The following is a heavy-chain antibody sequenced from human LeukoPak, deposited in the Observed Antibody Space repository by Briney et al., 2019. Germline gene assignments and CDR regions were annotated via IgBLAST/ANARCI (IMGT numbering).Heavy chain of an antibody. V-gene: IGHV3-53*01. CDR3: AKDDRSYYWANFDH. CDR2: IYSGGST. D-gene: IGHD1-26*01. CDR1: GFTVSSNY. Sequence: GGSLRLSCAASGFTVSSNYMNWVRQAPGKGLEWVSLIYSGGSTKYADSVKGRFTISRDNSKNTLYLQMNSLRAEDTAVYYCAKDDRSYYWANFDHWGQGTLVSVST. J-gene: IGHJ4*02.